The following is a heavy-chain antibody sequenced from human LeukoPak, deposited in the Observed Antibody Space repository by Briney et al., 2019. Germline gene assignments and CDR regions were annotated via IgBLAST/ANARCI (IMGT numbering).Heavy chain of an antibody. CDR2: IYSGGST. V-gene: IGHV3-53*01. CDR1: GFTVSSNY. D-gene: IGHD2-15*01. CDR3: ARGNRIGYCSGGSCYSGAFDI. J-gene: IGHJ3*02. Sequence: GGSLRLSCAASGFTVSSNYMSWVRQAPGKGLEWVSVIYSGGSTYYADSVKGRFTISRDNSKNTLYLQMNSLRAEDTAVYYCARGNRIGYCSGGSCYSGAFDIWGQGTMVTVSP.